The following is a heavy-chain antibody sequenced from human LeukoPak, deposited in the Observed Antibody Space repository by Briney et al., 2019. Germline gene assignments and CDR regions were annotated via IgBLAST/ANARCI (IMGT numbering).Heavy chain of an antibody. CDR2: ISSSSSCI. CDR3: ARDRKSLHGLLWFGELDY. V-gene: IGHV3-21*01. J-gene: IGHJ4*02. CDR1: GFTFSSYG. Sequence: GGTLRLSCAASGFTFSSYGMNWVRQAPGKGLEWVSSISSSSSCIYYADSVKGRFTISRDNAKNSLYLQMNSLRAEDRAVYYCARDRKSLHGLLWFGELDYWGQGTLVTVSS. D-gene: IGHD3-10*01.